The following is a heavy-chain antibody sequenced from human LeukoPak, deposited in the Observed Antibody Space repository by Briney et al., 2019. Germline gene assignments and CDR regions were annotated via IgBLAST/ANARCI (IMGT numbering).Heavy chain of an antibody. CDR1: GGSITSYY. Sequence: SETLSLTCTVSGGSITSYYWGWIRQPPGKGLEWIGYIYYSGSTNYNPSLKSRVTISVDTSKNQFSLRLSSVTAADAAVYYCARVAGAVADYWGQGTLVTVSS. D-gene: IGHD6-19*01. CDR2: IYYSGST. CDR3: ARVAGAVADY. J-gene: IGHJ4*02. V-gene: IGHV4-59*01.